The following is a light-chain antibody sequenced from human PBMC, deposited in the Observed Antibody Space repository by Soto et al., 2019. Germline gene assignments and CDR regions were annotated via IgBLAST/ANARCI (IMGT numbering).Light chain of an antibody. V-gene: IGKV1-33*01. CDR1: QDISNY. CDR3: QQYDNLLPMYT. Sequence: DIQMTQSPSSLSASVGDRVTITCQASQDISNYLNWYQQKPGKAPKLLIYDASNLETGVPSRFSGSGSGTDFTFTISSLQPEDIATYYCQQYDNLLPMYTFGQGTKLEIE. CDR2: DAS. J-gene: IGKJ2*01.